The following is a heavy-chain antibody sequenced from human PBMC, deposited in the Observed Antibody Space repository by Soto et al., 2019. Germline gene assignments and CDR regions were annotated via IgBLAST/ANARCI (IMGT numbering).Heavy chain of an antibody. D-gene: IGHD2-15*01. Sequence: ASVLVSCKASGYTFTGYYMHWVRQAPGQGLEWMGWINPNSGGTNYAQKFQGRVTMTSDTSISTAYMELSRLRSDDTAVYYCARELVVVAATGFDPWGQGTLVTVSS. CDR1: GYTFTGYY. V-gene: IGHV1-2*02. CDR2: INPNSGGT. CDR3: ARELVVVAATGFDP. J-gene: IGHJ5*02.